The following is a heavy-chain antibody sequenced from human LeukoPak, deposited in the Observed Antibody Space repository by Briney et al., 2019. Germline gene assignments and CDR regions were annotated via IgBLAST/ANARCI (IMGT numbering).Heavy chain of an antibody. CDR2: INHSGST. D-gene: IGHD2/OR15-2a*01. Sequence: SETLSLTCAVYGGSFSGYYWSWIRQPPGKGLEWIGEINHSGSTNYNPSLKSRVTISVDTSKNQSSLKLSSVTAADTAVYYCARGPRIGNAFDIWGQGTMVTVSS. CDR3: ARGPRIGNAFDI. J-gene: IGHJ3*02. V-gene: IGHV4-34*01. CDR1: GGSFSGYY.